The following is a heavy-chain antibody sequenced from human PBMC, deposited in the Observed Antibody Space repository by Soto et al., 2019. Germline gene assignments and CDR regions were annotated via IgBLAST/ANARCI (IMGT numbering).Heavy chain of an antibody. CDR1: GASISRTSDY. CDR3: AGQVGGGFGYADSDDAFDI. D-gene: IGHD3-10*01. Sequence: QLQLQESGPGLVKPSETLSLTCTVSGASISRTSDYWGWIRQSPGMGLEWIGSSFHSGTTYYNPSLKGRITISVDTSKILISLRVSSVTAADTAVYFWAGQVGGGFGYADSDDAFDIWGQGTVVTVSS. CDR2: SFHSGTT. J-gene: IGHJ3*02. V-gene: IGHV4-39*01.